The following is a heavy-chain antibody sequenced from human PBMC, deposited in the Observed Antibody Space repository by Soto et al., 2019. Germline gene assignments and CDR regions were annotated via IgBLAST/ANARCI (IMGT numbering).Heavy chain of an antibody. V-gene: IGHV4-30-2*01. CDR2: IYHSGST. J-gene: IGHJ4*02. CDR1: GGSISSGGYS. Sequence: SETLSLTFAVSGGSISSGGYSWSWIRQPPGKGLEWIGYIYHSGSTYYNPSLKSRVTISVDRSKNQFSLKLSSVTAADTAVYYCASGLVTTLHYWGQGTLVTVSS. CDR3: ASGLVTTLHY. D-gene: IGHD4-17*01.